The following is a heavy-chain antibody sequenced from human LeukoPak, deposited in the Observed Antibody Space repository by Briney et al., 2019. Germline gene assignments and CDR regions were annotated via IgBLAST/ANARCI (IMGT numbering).Heavy chain of an antibody. D-gene: IGHD2-15*01. CDR2: IYYSGST. J-gene: IGHJ2*01. Sequence: SQTVSLTCTVSGGSISSGGYYWSWIRQHPGKGLEWIGYIYYSGSTYYNPSLKSRVTISVDTSKNQFSRKLSSVTAADTAVYYCARGVKVALYWYFDLWGRGTLVTVSS. CDR1: GGSISSGGYY. V-gene: IGHV4-31*03. CDR3: ARGVKVALYWYFDL.